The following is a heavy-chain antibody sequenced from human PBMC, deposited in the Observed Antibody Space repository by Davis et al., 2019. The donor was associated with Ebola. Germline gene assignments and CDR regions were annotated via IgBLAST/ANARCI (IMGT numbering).Heavy chain of an antibody. CDR1: GFSFYRYE. CDR2: ISGSATST. Sequence: GESLIISCAASGFSFYRYEMNWLRQAPGKGLEWVSYISGSATSTFYADSVKGRFTISRDNARDSLYLQMDSLRVEDTAIYYCARDAFSLSRYDTEDHWGQGTLVTVSS. J-gene: IGHJ4*02. V-gene: IGHV3-48*03. CDR3: ARDAFSLSRYDTEDH. D-gene: IGHD3-9*01.